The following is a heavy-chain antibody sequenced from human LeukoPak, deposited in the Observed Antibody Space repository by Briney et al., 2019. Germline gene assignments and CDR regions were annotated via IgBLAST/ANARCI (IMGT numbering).Heavy chain of an antibody. D-gene: IGHD3-10*01. CDR1: GGSISSGSYY. V-gene: IGHV4-61*10. Sequence: SETLSLTCTVSGGSISSGSYYWSWIRQPAGKGLEWIGEINHSGSTNYNPSIKSRVTISVDQSKNQFSLKLSSVTAADTAVYYCAKRGRDGNHYYGAGKSYYYYYYYMDVWGKGTTVTISS. CDR3: AKRGRDGNHYYGAGKSYYYYYYYMDV. CDR2: INHSGST. J-gene: IGHJ6*03.